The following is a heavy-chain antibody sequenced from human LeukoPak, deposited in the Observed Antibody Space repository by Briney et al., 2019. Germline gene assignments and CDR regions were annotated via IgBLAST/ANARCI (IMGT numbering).Heavy chain of an antibody. D-gene: IGHD5-18*01. V-gene: IGHV1-3*01. CDR1: GYTFTSYA. Sequence: ASVKVSCKASGYTFTSYAMHWVRQAPGQRLEWMGWINAGNGNTKYSQKFQGRVTITRDTSASTAYMELSSLRSEDTAVYYCARPYSYGFLYNWFDPWGQGTLVTVSS. CDR3: ARPYSYGFLYNWFDP. CDR2: INAGNGNT. J-gene: IGHJ5*02.